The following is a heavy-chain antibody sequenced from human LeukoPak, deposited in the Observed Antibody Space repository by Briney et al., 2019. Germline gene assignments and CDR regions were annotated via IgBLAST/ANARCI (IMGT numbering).Heavy chain of an antibody. CDR1: GFTFSSYG. D-gene: IGHD5-18*01. J-gene: IGHJ3*02. CDR2: IWYDGSNK. Sequence: GGSLRLSCAASGFTFSSYGMHWVRQAPGKGLEWVAVIWYDGSNKYYADSVKGRFTISRDNSKNTLYLQMNSLRAEDTAVYYCAREGGYSYGLPRDAFDIWGQGTMVTVFS. V-gene: IGHV3-33*01. CDR3: AREGGYSYGLPRDAFDI.